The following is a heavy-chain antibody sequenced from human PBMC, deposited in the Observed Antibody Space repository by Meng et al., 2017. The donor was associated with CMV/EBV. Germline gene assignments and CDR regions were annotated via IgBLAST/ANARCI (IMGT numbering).Heavy chain of an antibody. CDR1: GFTFSSYS. Sequence: QLGEVGVCLVKPGGSLRRSCAASGFTFSSYSMNWVRQAPGKGLEWVSSISSSSSYIYYADSVKGRFTISRDNAKNSLYLQMNSLRAEDTAVYYCARGYCSSTSCYAGFDPWGQGTLVTVSS. CDR2: ISSSSSYI. D-gene: IGHD2-2*01. CDR3: ARGYCSSTSCYAGFDP. V-gene: IGHV3-21*01. J-gene: IGHJ5*02.